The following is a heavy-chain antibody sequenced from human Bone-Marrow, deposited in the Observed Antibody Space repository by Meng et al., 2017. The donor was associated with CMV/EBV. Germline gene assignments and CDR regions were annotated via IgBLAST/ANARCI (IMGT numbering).Heavy chain of an antibody. D-gene: IGHD3-16*01. CDR2: ISGSGGST. V-gene: IGHV3-23*01. J-gene: IGHJ4*02. CDR1: GFTFSSYA. CDR3: TTDIPFTRGGAIAY. Sequence: GGSLRLSCAASGFTFSSYAMSWVRQAPGKGLEWVSAISGSGGSTYYADSVKGRFTISRDNSKNTLYLQMKSLKTEDTAVYYCTTDIPFTRGGAIAYWGQGTLVTVSS.